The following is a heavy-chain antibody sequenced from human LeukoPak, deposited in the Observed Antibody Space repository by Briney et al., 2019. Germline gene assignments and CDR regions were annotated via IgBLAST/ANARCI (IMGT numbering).Heavy chain of an antibody. V-gene: IGHV4-34*01. Sequence: SETLSLTCAVYGGSFSGYYWSWIRQPPGKGLEWIGYIYYSGSTYYNPSLKSRVTISVDTSKNQFSLKLSSVTAADTAVYYCARDGTRGGNSFDYWGQGTLVTVSS. CDR1: GGSFSGYY. CDR3: ARDGTRGGNSFDY. CDR2: IYYSGST. D-gene: IGHD2-15*01. J-gene: IGHJ4*02.